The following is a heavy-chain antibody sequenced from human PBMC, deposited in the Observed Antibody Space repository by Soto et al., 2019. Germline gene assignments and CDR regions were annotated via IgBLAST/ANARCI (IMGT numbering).Heavy chain of an antibody. D-gene: IGHD3-16*01. CDR1: GFTFSTYS. CDR2: ISSKSTYT. V-gene: IGHV3-21*01. CDR3: AATRDAYTTHGVD. J-gene: IGHJ4*02. Sequence: PGGSLRLSCVASGFTSGFTFSTYSMIWVRQAPGKGLEWVASISSKSTYTNYAESVKGRFTISRDYAENSLYLQMNSLRIEDTAVYYCAATRDAYTTHGVDWGQGTLVTVSS.